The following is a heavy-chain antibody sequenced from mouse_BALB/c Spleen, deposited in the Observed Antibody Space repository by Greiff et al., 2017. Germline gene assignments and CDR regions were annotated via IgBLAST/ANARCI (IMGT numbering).Heavy chain of an antibody. V-gene: IGHV1-9*01. CDR3: AGSYDGDWFAY. CDR2: ILPGSGST. J-gene: IGHJ3*01. Sequence: QVQLQQSGAELMKPGASVKISCKATGYTFSSYWIEWVKQRPGHGLEWIGEILPGSGSTNYNEKFKGKATFTADTSSNTAYLQLSSLTSEDTAVYYCAGSYDGDWFAYWGQGTLVTVSA. CDR1: GYTFSSYW. D-gene: IGHD2-12*01.